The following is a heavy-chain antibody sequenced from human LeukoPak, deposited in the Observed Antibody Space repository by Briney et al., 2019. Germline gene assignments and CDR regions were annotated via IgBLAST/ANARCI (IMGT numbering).Heavy chain of an antibody. V-gene: IGHV1-2*02. Sequence: ASVKVSCKASGYTFTGYYMHWVRQAPGQGLEWMGWINPNSGGTNYAQKFQGRVTMTRDTSISTAYMELSRLRSDDTAVYYCGRGYVLLWFGESTPLDPWGQGTLVTVSS. CDR1: GYTFTGYY. CDR3: GRGYVLLWFGESTPLDP. D-gene: IGHD3-10*01. J-gene: IGHJ5*02. CDR2: INPNSGGT.